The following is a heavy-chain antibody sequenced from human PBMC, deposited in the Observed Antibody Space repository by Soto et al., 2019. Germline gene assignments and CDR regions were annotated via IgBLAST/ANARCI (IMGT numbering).Heavy chain of an antibody. V-gene: IGHV3-23*01. J-gene: IGHJ4*02. CDR3: AKENGFQFVNFGASGFDY. CDR2: ISGSGSST. D-gene: IGHD6-6*01. CDR1: GFRFSSKA. Sequence: EVQLLESGGGLVEPGGSLRLSCAASGFRFSSKAMSWVRQAPGKGLEWVSIISGSGSSTYYTDSLKGRFTISRDNSKNMVYLEMNYLRAEVTAVYYCAKENGFQFVNFGASGFDYWGQGSLVSVSS.